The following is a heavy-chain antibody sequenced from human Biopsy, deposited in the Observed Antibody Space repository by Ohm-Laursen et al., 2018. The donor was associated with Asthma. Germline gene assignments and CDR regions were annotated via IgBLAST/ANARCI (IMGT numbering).Heavy chain of an antibody. V-gene: IGHV3-33*06. D-gene: IGHD1-26*01. CDR3: AKEVFPGWELRRGPEN. Sequence: SLRLSCAASGFTFNSYGIHWVRQAPGKGLEWVAIISYDGRNQYTAKSVEGRFTISRDNSRDTLYLQMNSLRAEDTAVYYCAKEVFPGWELRRGPENWGQGTLVTVSS. J-gene: IGHJ4*02. CDR1: GFTFNSYG. CDR2: ISYDGRNQ.